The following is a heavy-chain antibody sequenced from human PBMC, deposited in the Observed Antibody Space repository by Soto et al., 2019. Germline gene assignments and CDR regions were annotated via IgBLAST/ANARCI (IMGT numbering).Heavy chain of an antibody. CDR3: ATQGLTTYYFGY. Sequence: EVQLVQSGAEVKKSGESLRISCKVSGYSFASQWIGWVRQVPGKGQEWMGRIDLSESYTTYNPSFQGHVTFSADKSITTAYLQWRSLEASDTAIYYCATQGLTTYYFGYWGQGTLVTVSS. CDR1: GYSFASQW. CDR2: IDLSESYT. J-gene: IGHJ4*02. V-gene: IGHV5-10-1*03.